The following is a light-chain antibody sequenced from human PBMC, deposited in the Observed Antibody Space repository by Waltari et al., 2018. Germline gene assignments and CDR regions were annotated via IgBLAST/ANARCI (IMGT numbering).Light chain of an antibody. J-gene: IGLJ1*01. CDR3: TSNAGSNNYV. Sequence: SSLTQPHSASGSLGQMLTLSCTGTSSDVGVYNYVSWYQQHPGTAPKLIIYEVNKRPSGVPERFSGFKSGNTASLIISGLQAEDGGDYYCTSNAGSNNYVFGTGTEVTVL. CDR2: EVN. V-gene: IGLV2-8*01. CDR1: SSDVGVYNY.